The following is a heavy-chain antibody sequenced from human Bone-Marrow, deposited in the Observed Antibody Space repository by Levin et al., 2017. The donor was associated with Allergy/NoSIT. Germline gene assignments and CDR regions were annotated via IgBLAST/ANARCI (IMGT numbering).Heavy chain of an antibody. CDR2: ISPYDGET. Sequence: GSLKISCKTSGYTFTNFGLNWVRQAPGQGLEWMAWISPYDGETNYAQRFQGRVTVTTDTSTSTAYIELRSLRSDDTAFYYCARDRLGVSVAGRTEFHHWGQGTLITVSS. D-gene: IGHD6-19*01. V-gene: IGHV1-18*04. J-gene: IGHJ1*01. CDR1: GYTFTNFG. CDR3: ARDRLGVSVAGRTEFHH.